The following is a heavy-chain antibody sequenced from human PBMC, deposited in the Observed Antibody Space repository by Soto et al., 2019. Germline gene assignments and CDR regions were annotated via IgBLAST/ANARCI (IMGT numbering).Heavy chain of an antibody. D-gene: IGHD2-2*01. V-gene: IGHV1-46*01. J-gene: IGHJ4*02. CDR3: AVSFRGEYQLVPY. CDR1: GYTFTSYY. Sequence: ASVKVSCKASGYTFTSYYMHWVRQAPGQGLEWMGIINPSGGSTSYAQKFQGRVTMTRDTSTSTVYMELSSLRSEDTAVYYCAVSFRGEYQLVPYWGQGTLVTVS. CDR2: INPSGGST.